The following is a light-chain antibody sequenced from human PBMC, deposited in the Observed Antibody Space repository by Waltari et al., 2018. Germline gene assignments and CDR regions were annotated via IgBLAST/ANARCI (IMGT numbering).Light chain of an antibody. J-gene: IGKJ1*01. V-gene: IGKV2-29*02. CDR3: MQGLHLPRT. Sequence: DVVMTQTPLSLSVTPGQPASISCKASQTLLHSDGQTYLYWFLQKPGQSPQLLIYAVSSRVSGVSTKFSGSGSGTDFTLKISRVEAEDVAIYYCMQGLHLPRTFGQGTKVEIK. CDR1: QTLLHSDGQTY. CDR2: AVS.